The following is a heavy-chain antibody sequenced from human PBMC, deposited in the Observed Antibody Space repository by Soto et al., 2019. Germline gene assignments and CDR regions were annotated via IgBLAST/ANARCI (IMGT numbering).Heavy chain of an antibody. V-gene: IGHV4-61*01. CDR2: IYYSGST. CDR3: ARDRLEGWFDP. J-gene: IGHJ5*02. Sequence: SETLSLTCTVSGGSVSSGSYYWSWIRQPPGKGLEWIGYIYYSGSTNYNPSLKSRVTISVDTSKNQFSLKLSSVTAADTAVYYCARDRLEGWFDPWGQGTLVTVSS. CDR1: GGSVSSGSYY. D-gene: IGHD1-1*01.